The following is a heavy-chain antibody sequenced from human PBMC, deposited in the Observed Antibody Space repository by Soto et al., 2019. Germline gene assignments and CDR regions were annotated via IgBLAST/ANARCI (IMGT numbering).Heavy chain of an antibody. V-gene: IGHV3-20*04. CDR3: ARWDSSGWHYYYYGMDV. CDR1: GFTFDDYG. CDR2: INWNGGST. D-gene: IGHD6-19*01. Sequence: GGSLRLSCAASGFTFDDYGMSWVRQAPGKGLEWVSGINWNGGSTGYADSVKGRFTISRDNAKNSLYLQMNSLRAEDTALYYCARWDSSGWHYYYYGMDVWGQGTTVTVSS. J-gene: IGHJ6*02.